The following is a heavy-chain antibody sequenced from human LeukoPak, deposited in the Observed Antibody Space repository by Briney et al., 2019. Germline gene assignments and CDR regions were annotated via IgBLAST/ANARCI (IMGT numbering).Heavy chain of an antibody. D-gene: IGHD3-22*01. J-gene: IGHJ4*02. CDR1: GFTFSSYG. CDR3: ARDKAAYYYDSSGYYFTSGVDY. CDR2: IWYDGSNK. Sequence: GGSRRLSGAPFGFTFSSYGTDWVRQGPGKGLEWVAVIWYDGSNKDYADSVKGRFTISRDNSKNTLYLQMNSLRAEDTAVYYCARDKAAYYYDSSGYYFTSGVDYWGQGTLVTVSS. V-gene: IGHV3-33*01.